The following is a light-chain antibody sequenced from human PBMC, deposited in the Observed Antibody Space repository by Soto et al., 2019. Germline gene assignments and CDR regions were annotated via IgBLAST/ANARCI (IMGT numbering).Light chain of an antibody. CDR1: QNIDNK. Sequence: EIVMTQSPATLSVSPGERATLSCRASQNIDNKLVWYQQKPGQAPRLLIYGASMRATGVPDRFSGSGSGTDFTLTISRLEPEDFAVYYCQHYVSPPITFGQGTKVDIK. CDR2: GAS. CDR3: QHYVSPPIT. V-gene: IGKV3-20*01. J-gene: IGKJ1*01.